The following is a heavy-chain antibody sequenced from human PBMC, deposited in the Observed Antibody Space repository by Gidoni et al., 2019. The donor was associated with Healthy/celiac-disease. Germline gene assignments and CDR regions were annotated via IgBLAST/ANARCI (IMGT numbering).Heavy chain of an antibody. CDR2: IYYSGST. J-gene: IGHJ4*02. V-gene: IGHV4-39*01. D-gene: IGHD3-16*01. CDR1: GGSISSSSYY. CDR3: ARHPWVVAFWGN. Sequence: QLQLPESGPGLVKPSETLSLTCTLSGGSISSSSYYWGWIRQPPGKGLEWIGSIYYSGSTYYNPSLKSRVTISVDTSKNQFSLKLSSVTAADTAVYYCARHPWVVAFWGNWGQGTLVTVSS.